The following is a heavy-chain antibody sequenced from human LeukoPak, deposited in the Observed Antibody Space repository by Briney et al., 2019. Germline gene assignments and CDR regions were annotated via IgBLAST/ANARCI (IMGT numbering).Heavy chain of an antibody. J-gene: IGHJ4*02. CDR3: ARDRAGLDY. CDR1: GFTFDDYA. Sequence: GGSLRLSCAASGFTFDDYAMHWVRQAPGKGPEWVAVISYDGSNKYYADSVKGRFTISRDNSKNTLYLQMNSLRAEDTAVYYCARDRAGLDYWGQGTLVTVSS. D-gene: IGHD3-10*01. CDR2: ISYDGSNK. V-gene: IGHV3-30-3*01.